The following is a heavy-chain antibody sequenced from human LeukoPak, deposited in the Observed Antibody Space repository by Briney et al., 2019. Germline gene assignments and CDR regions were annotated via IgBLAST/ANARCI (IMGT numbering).Heavy chain of an antibody. CDR2: INHSGST. CDR3: ARGQRGSYLRVLDY. Sequence: PSETLSLTCAVYGGSFSGYYWSWIRQPPGKGLEWIGEINHSGSTNYNPSLKSRVTISVDTSKNQFSLKLSSVTAADTAVYYCARGQRGSYLRVLDYWGQGTLVTVSS. CDR1: GGSFSGYY. J-gene: IGHJ4*02. V-gene: IGHV4-34*01. D-gene: IGHD1-26*01.